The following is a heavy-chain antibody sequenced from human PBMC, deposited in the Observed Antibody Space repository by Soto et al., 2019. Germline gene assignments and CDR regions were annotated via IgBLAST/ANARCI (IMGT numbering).Heavy chain of an antibody. CDR2: IIPIFGTA. V-gene: IGHV1-69*12. CDR1: GGTFSSYA. D-gene: IGHD6-13*01. CDR3: ANNPGGSSWSSH. Sequence: QVQLVQSGAEVKKPGSSVKVSCKASGGTFSSYAISWVRQAPGQGLEWMGGIIPIFGTANYAQKFQGRVTLTAGESTSTAYMELSSLRSEDTAVYYRANNPGGSSWSSHWGQGTLVTVSS. J-gene: IGHJ4*02.